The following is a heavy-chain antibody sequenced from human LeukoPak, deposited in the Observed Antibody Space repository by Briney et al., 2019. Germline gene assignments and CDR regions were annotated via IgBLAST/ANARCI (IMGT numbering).Heavy chain of an antibody. CDR1: GYTFTSNY. V-gene: IGHV1-46*01. CDR3: ARDQEGFDY. CDR2: IYPRDGST. Sequence: ASVKVSCKASGYTFTSNYIHWVRQAPGQGLEWMGMIYPRDGSTSYAQKFQGRVTVIRDTSTSTVHMELSGLRSEDTAVYYCARDQEGFDYWGQGTLVTVSS. J-gene: IGHJ4*02.